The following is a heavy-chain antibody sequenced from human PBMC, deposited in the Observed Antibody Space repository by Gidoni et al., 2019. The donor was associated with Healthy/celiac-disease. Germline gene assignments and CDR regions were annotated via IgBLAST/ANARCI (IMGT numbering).Heavy chain of an antibody. CDR1: GFTVSSNY. CDR3: ARASVSDDFWSGYYHFDY. CDR2: IYSGGST. V-gene: IGHV3-53*02. D-gene: IGHD3-3*01. Sequence: EVQLVETGGGLIQPGGSLRLSCAASGFTVSSNYMSWVRQAPGKGLEWGSVIYSGGSTYYADSVKGRFTISRDNSKNTLYLQMNSLRAEDTAVYYCARASVSDDFWSGYYHFDYWGQGTLVTVSS. J-gene: IGHJ4*02.